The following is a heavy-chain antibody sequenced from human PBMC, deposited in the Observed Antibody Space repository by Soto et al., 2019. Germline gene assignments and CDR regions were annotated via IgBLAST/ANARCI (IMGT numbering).Heavy chain of an antibody. CDR2: IYYSGST. J-gene: IGHJ5*02. V-gene: IGHV4-30-4*01. D-gene: IGHD1-7*01. Sequence: SETLSLTCTVSGGSISSGDYYWSWIRQPPGKGLEWIGYIYYSGSTYYNPSLKSRVTISVDTSKNQFSLKLSSVTAADTAVYYCAREGGTGTTSAHWFDPWGQGTLVTVSS. CDR1: GGSISSGDYY. CDR3: AREGGTGTTSAHWFDP.